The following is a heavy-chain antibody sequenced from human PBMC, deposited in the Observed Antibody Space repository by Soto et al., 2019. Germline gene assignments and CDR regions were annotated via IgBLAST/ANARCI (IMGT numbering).Heavy chain of an antibody. CDR1: SGSISSSNW. D-gene: IGHD3-10*01. V-gene: IGHV4-4*02. Sequence: QVQLQESGPGLVKPSGTLSLTCAVSSGSISSSNWWSWVRQPPGKGLEWIGEIYHSGSTNYNPSLKSRVTISVDKSKNQFSLKLSSVTAADTAVYYCARDLTPYGSGSDGNWFDPWGQGTLVTVSS. CDR2: IYHSGST. J-gene: IGHJ5*02. CDR3: ARDLTPYGSGSDGNWFDP.